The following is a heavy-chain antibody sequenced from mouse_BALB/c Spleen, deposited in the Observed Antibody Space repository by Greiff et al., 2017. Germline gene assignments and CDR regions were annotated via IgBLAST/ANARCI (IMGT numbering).Heavy chain of an antibody. CDR1: GYSFTGYY. CDR2: INPYNGAT. D-gene: IGHD2-1*01. J-gene: IGHJ2*01. CDR3: AREGNYGYFDY. V-gene: IGHV1-26*01. Sequence: EVQLQQSGPELVKPGASVKISCKASGYSFTGYYMHWVKQSHVKSLEWIGRINPYNGATSYNQNFKDKASLTVDKSSSTAYMELHSLTSEDSAVYYCAREGNYGYFDYWGQGTTLTVSS.